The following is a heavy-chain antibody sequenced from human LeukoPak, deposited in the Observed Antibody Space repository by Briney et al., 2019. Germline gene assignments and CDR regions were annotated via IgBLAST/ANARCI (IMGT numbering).Heavy chain of an antibody. CDR3: ARARGNYYGSGSYDY. D-gene: IGHD3-10*01. CDR2: IYFNGST. V-gene: IGHV4-61*01. J-gene: IGHJ4*02. CDR1: GVSVSSGTYY. Sequence: SETLSLTCTVSGVSVSSGTYYWTWIRQPPGKGLEWIGYIYFNGSTNYNPSLKSRVTISVDTSKTQFSLKLTSVTAADTAVYYCARARGNYYGSGSYDYWGQGTLVTVSS.